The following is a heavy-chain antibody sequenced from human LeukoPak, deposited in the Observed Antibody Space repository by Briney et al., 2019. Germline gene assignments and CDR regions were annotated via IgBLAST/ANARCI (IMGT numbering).Heavy chain of an antibody. CDR1: GFTFSSYS. CDR2: ISSSSSYI. V-gene: IGHV3-21*01. CDR3: ARDTGPAAAGLGY. D-gene: IGHD6-13*01. J-gene: IGHJ4*02. Sequence: PGGSLRLSCAASGFTFSSYSMNWVRQAPGKGLEWVSSISSSSSYIYYADSVKGRFTISRDNAKNSLYLQMNSLRAEDTAVYYCARDTGPAAAGLGYWGQGTLVTVSS.